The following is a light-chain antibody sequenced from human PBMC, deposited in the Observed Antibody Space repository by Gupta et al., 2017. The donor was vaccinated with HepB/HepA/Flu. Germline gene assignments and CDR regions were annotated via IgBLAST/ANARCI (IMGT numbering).Light chain of an antibody. Sequence: DIVMTQSPATLSVSPGERATLTCRASVSISSNLAWYQQKPGQAPRLLIYGASTRATGIPARFSGSGSGTEFTLTISSLQSEDFAVYYCQQYNNWPRTFGQGTKVEIK. CDR3: QQYNNWPRT. CDR1: VSISSN. J-gene: IGKJ1*01. CDR2: GAS. V-gene: IGKV3-15*01.